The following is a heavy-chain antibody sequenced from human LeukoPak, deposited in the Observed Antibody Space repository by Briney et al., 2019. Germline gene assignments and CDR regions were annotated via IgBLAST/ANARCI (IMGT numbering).Heavy chain of an antibody. CDR3: ARGGYADSSGYYYEGNWFDP. CDR1: GYTFTSYG. CDR2: ISAYNGNT. D-gene: IGHD3-22*01. V-gene: IGHV1-18*01. J-gene: IGHJ5*02. Sequence: ASVTVSCKASGYTFTSYGISWVRQAPGQGLEWMGWISAYNGNTNYAQTLQGRVTMTTDTSTSTAYMELRSLRSDDTAVYYCARGGYADSSGYYYEGNWFDPWGQGTLVTVSS.